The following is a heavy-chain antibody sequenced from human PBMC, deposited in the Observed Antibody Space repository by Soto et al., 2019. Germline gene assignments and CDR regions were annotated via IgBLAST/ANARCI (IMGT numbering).Heavy chain of an antibody. J-gene: IGHJ6*02. Sequence: PGGSLRLSCAASGFTFSSYWMSWVRQAPGKGLEWVANIKQDGSEKYYVDSVKGRFTISRDNAKNSLYLQMNSLRAEDTAVYYCARAGPYSGAPGGMDVWGQGTTVTVSS. D-gene: IGHD1-26*01. V-gene: IGHV3-7*05. CDR1: GFTFSSYW. CDR2: IKQDGSEK. CDR3: ARAGPYSGAPGGMDV.